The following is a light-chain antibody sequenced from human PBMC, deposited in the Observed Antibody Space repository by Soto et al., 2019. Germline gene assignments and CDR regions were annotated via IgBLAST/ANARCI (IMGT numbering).Light chain of an antibody. V-gene: IGKV3-20*01. CDR2: AAS. J-gene: IGKJ3*01. CDR1: QSISSSS. Sequence: EVVLTQSPGTLSLSPGERVTLSCMASQSISSSSLAWYQQKPGQAPRLLIYAASARVTGIPDRFSGSGSGTDFALTISRLEPEDFAVYYCQHYGGSPPFTFGPGTKVDIK. CDR3: QHYGGSPPFT.